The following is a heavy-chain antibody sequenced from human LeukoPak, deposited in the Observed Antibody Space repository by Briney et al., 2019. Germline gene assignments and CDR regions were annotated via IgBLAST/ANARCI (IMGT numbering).Heavy chain of an antibody. Sequence: SETLSLTCNVSGVSISSFHWSWIRQSAGKGLEWVGRTYTSGKVNSNPSLKSRVTLSVDTSTNQFALKLSFVTAADTALYYCARVGLYGEYTSWGQGTLVTVSS. CDR3: ARVGLYGEYTS. CDR1: GVSISSFH. J-gene: IGHJ5*02. D-gene: IGHD4-17*01. V-gene: IGHV4-4*07. CDR2: TYTSGKV.